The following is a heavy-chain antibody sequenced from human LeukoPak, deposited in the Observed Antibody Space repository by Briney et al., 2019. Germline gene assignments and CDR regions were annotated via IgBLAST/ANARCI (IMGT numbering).Heavy chain of an antibody. CDR3: ASHPRGYSGYGISVRGPSNWFDP. Sequence: GGSLRLSCAASGFTFSSYEMNWVRQAPGKGLEWGSYISSSGSTIYYADSVKGRFTISRENAKNSLYLQMNSLIAEDTAVYYCASHPRGYSGYGISVRGPSNWFDPWGQGTLVTVSS. CDR2: ISSSGSTI. V-gene: IGHV3-48*03. D-gene: IGHD5-12*01. CDR1: GFTFSSYE. J-gene: IGHJ5*02.